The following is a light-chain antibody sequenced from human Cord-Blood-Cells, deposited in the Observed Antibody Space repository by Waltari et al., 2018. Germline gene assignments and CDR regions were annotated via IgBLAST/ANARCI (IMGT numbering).Light chain of an antibody. V-gene: IGKV3-11*01. CDR2: DAS. CDR1: QSVSSY. CDR3: QQRSNWWT. Sequence: EIVLTQSPATLSLSPGDRDTLSCSASQSVSSYLAWYQQKPGQATRLLNYDASKGATGIPARFSGSGSGTDFTLTISRLEPEDFAVYYCQQRSNWWTFGQGTKVEIK. J-gene: IGKJ1*01.